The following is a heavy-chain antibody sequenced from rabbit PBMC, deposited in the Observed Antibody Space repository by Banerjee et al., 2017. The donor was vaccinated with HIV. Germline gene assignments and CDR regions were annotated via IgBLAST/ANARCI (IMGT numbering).Heavy chain of an antibody. D-gene: IGHD4-1*01. CDR2: IYAGSVGST. V-gene: IGHV1S45*01. CDR3: ATSVLVGVRL. J-gene: IGHJ4*01. Sequence: QEQLVESGGGLVTLGGSLKLSCKASGFSFSSSYYMCWVRQAPGKGLEWIACIYAGSVGSTYYASWAKGRFTISKTSSTTVTLQMTSLTAADTATYFCATSVLVGVRLWGPGTLVT. CDR1: GFSFSSSYY.